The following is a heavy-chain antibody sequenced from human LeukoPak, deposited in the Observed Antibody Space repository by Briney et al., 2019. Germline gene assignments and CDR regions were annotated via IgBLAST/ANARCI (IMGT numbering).Heavy chain of an antibody. CDR2: IYYSGST. D-gene: IGHD3-16*02. CDR1: GGSISSGDYY. V-gene: IGHV4-30-4*01. CDR3: ARDADPRYDYVWGSYRLAKLFDY. J-gene: IGHJ4*02. Sequence: SETLSLTCTVSGGSISSGDYYWSWIRQPPGKGLEWIGYIYYSGSTYYNPSLKSRVTISVDTSKNQFSLKLSSVTAADTAVYYCARDADPRYDYVWGSYRLAKLFDYWGQGTLVTVSS.